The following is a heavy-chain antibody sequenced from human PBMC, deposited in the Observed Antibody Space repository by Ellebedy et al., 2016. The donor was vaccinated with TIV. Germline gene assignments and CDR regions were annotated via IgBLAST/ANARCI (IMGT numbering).Heavy chain of an antibody. CDR2: IYPGDSDT. D-gene: IGHD2-15*01. CDR1: GYTFKNSW. V-gene: IGHV5-51*01. Sequence: GESLKISXQASGYTFKNSWIGWVRQMPGKGLEWMGLIYPGDSDTKYSPSFQGQVTISADKSISTAYLQWSSLRASDTGIYYCVRRAASPSRGWGGFDFWGQGTMVTVSS. CDR3: VRRAASPSRGWGGFDF. J-gene: IGHJ3*01.